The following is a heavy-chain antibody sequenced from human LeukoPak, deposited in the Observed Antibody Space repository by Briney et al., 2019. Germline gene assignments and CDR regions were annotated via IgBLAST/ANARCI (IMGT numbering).Heavy chain of an antibody. V-gene: IGHV4-34*01. D-gene: IGHD3-22*01. CDR2: INHSGST. CDR1: GGSFSGYY. CDR3: ARDSSGNNWFDP. J-gene: IGHJ5*02. Sequence: PSETLSLTCAVYGGSFSGYYWSWIRQPPGKGLEWIGEINHSGSTNYHPSLKSRVSISVDTSKNQFSLKLSSVTAADTAVYYCARDSSGNNWFDPWGQGTLVTVSS.